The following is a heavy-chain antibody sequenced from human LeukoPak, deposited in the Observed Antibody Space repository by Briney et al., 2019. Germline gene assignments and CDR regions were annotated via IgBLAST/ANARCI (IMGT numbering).Heavy chain of an antibody. CDR2: IHHTGST. V-gene: IGHV4-59*08. CDR1: GGSINFYY. J-gene: IGHJ4*02. CDR3: ATHDGSSWFYFDY. Sequence: SEILSLTCTVSGGSINFYYWSWVRQPPGKGLEWIGYIHHTGSTNFNPSLKSRVTMSVDTSENQFSLQLSSVTAADTALYYCATHDGSSWFYFDYWSQGTLVTVS. D-gene: IGHD6-13*01.